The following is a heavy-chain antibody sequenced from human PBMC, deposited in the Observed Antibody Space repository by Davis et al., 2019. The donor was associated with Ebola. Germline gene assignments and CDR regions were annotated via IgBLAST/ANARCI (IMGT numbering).Heavy chain of an antibody. Sequence: SETLPLTCTVSGGSISSGGYYWSWIRQHPGKGLEWIGYIYYSGSTYYNPSLKSRVTISVDTSKNQFSLKLSSVTAADTAVYYCARSSSGPDWFDPWGQGTLVTVSS. D-gene: IGHD6-19*01. CDR1: GGSISSGGYY. CDR3: ARSSSGPDWFDP. CDR2: IYYSGST. V-gene: IGHV4-39*01. J-gene: IGHJ5*02.